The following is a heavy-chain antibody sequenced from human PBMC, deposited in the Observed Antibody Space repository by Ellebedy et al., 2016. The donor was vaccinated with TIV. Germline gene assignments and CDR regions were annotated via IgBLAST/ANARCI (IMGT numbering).Heavy chain of an antibody. V-gene: IGHV1-8*01. CDR2: MNPNSGNT. Sequence: ASVQVSCXASGYTFTSYDINWVRQATGQGLEWMGWMNPNSGNTGYAQKFQGRVTMTRNTSISTAYMELSSLRSEDTAVYYCASVGMATMDFDYWGQGTLVTVSS. CDR3: ASVGMATMDFDY. D-gene: IGHD5-24*01. CDR1: GYTFTSYD. J-gene: IGHJ4*02.